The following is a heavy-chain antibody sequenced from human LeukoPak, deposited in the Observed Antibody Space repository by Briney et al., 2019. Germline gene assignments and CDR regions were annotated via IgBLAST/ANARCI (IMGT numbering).Heavy chain of an antibody. CDR3: ARDVTAAAPNWFDP. Sequence: GGSQRLSCAASGFTFSSYAMSWVRQAPGKGLEWVANIKQDGSEKYYVDSVKGRFTISRDNAKNSLYLQMNSLRAEDTAVYYCARDVTAAAPNWFDPWGQGTLVTVSS. J-gene: IGHJ5*02. V-gene: IGHV3-7*01. D-gene: IGHD6-13*01. CDR2: IKQDGSEK. CDR1: GFTFSSYA.